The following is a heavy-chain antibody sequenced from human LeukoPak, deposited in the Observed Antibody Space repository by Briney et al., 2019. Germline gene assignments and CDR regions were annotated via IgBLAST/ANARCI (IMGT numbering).Heavy chain of an antibody. D-gene: IGHD6-13*01. J-gene: IGHJ3*02. CDR1: GGSIRSSSYY. Sequence: PSETLSLTCTVSGGSIRSSSYYWGWIRQPPGKGLEWIGSTYYSGSSYYNPSLKSRVTISVDTSKNQFSLKLTSVTAADTALYYCARDLYSSRTNDAFVIWGQGTMVTVSS. V-gene: IGHV4-39*07. CDR2: TYYSGSS. CDR3: ARDLYSSRTNDAFVI.